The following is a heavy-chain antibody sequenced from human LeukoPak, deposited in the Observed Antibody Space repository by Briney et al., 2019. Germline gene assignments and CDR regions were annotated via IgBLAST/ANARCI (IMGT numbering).Heavy chain of an antibody. CDR3: ATETIGRHYDY. CDR2: IGPTGTGR. Sequence: PGGSLILSCAASGFIFSSCGFNWVRQAPGKGRDGVSFIGPTGTGRYYADSFRGRLTISKDNAKNSMYLQMDSLRDEDTAVYYCATETIGRHYDYWGQGTLLTVSS. V-gene: IGHV3-21*01. D-gene: IGHD1-14*01. J-gene: IGHJ4*02. CDR1: GFIFSSCG.